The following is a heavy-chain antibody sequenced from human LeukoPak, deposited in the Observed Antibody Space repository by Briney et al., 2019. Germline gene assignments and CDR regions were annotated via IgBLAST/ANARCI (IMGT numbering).Heavy chain of an antibody. CDR2: INPNSGGT. J-gene: IGHJ4*02. CDR3: ARDPGVGLLSRDY. D-gene: IGHD2-15*01. CDR1: GYTFTGYY. V-gene: IGHV1-2*06. Sequence: ASVKVSCKASGYTFTGYYMHWVRQAPGQGLEWMGRINPNSGGTNYAQEFQGRVTMTRDTSISTAYMELSRLRSDDTAVYYCARDPGVGLLSRDYWGQGTLVTVSS.